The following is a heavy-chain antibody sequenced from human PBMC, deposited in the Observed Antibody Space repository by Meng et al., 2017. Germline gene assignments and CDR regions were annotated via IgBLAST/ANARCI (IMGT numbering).Heavy chain of an antibody. D-gene: IGHD6-6*01. CDR1: GFTLITPY. CDR3: ARESMYNWFDP. Sequence: FFLPSASLILSFSSSGFTLITPYLSWVRQAPLKCLELISVIYSGGSTYYADSVKRRFTISRDNSKNTLYLQMNSLRAEDTAVYYCARESMYNWFDPWGQGTLVTVSS. CDR2: IYSGGST. J-gene: IGHJ5*02. V-gene: IGHV3-66*02.